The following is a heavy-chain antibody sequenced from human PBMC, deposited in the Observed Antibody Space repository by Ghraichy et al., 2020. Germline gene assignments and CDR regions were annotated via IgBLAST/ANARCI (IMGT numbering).Heavy chain of an antibody. Sequence: SETLSLTCTVSGGSINSNDYWWVWIRQPPGKGPECMGGVSSTGRTYYSPSLGSRVAISVDTSKNHFSLKLSSVTAADTAIYFCARHIGNQYGFDIWGRGTVVTVS. D-gene: IGHD4-23*01. V-gene: IGHV4-39*01. CDR2: VSSTGRT. CDR1: GGSINSNDYW. J-gene: IGHJ3*02. CDR3: ARHIGNQYGFDI.